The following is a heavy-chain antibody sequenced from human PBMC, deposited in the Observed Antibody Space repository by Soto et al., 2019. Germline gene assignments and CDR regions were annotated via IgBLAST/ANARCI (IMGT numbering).Heavy chain of an antibody. D-gene: IGHD5-18*01. J-gene: IGHJ4*02. CDR3: ARGGIQLWFDY. V-gene: IGHV4-31*03. CDR1: GGSISSGGYY. CDR2: IDYSGST. Sequence: QVQLQESGPGLVKPSQTLSLTCTVSGGSISSGGYYWSWIRQHPGKGLEWIGYIDYSGSTYYNPSLKSRVTISGDTSKNQFSLMLSSVTAADTAVYYCARGGIQLWFDYWGQGTLVTVSS.